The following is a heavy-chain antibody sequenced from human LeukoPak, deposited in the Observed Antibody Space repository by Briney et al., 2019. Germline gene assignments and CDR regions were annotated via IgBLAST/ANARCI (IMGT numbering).Heavy chain of an antibody. D-gene: IGHD3-22*01. Sequence: PSQTLSLTCTVSGGSISSYYWSWIRQPPGNGLEWIGYIYYSGTTDYNPSLKSRVTISVDTSKNQFSLKLSSVTAADTAVYYCARGADNSGYQEDYFDYWGQGTLVTVSS. CDR2: IYYSGTT. J-gene: IGHJ4*02. V-gene: IGHV4-59*01. CDR3: ARGADNSGYQEDYFDY. CDR1: GGSISSYY.